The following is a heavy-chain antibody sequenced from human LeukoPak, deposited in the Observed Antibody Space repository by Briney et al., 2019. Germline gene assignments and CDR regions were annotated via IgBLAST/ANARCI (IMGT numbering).Heavy chain of an antibody. CDR1: GFTFSSYG. CDR3: ARVANYGSGSGVFDY. Sequence: GGSLRLSCAASGFTFSSYGMHWVRQAPGKGLEWVAVISYDGSNKYYVDSVKGRFTISRDNAKNSLYLQMNSLRAEDTAVYYCARVANYGSGSGVFDYWGQGTLVTVSS. D-gene: IGHD3-10*01. J-gene: IGHJ4*02. CDR2: ISYDGSNK. V-gene: IGHV3-30*03.